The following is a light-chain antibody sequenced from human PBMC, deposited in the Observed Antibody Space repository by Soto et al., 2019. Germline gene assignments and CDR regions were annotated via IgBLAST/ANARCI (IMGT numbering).Light chain of an antibody. CDR2: EAS. J-gene: IGKJ1*01. V-gene: IGKV1-5*03. CDR3: QQYNGYWT. Sequence: GDRVTITCRASQRISGSLAWCQQKPGKAPKLLIYEASNLKSGVPSRFSGSGSGTEYTLTISSLQPDDSASYYCQQYNGYWTFGQGTRVEIK. CDR1: QRISGS.